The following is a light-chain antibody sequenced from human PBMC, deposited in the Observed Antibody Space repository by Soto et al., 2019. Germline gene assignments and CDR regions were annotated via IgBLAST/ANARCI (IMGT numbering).Light chain of an antibody. CDR2: GAF. J-gene: IGKJ1*01. V-gene: IGKV3-15*01. CDR1: QSVSSN. Sequence: EIVLTQSPGTLFLSPGERATLSCRASQSVSSNLAWYQQKPGQAPSLLIYGAFTRATGIPARFSGTGSGTEFTLTISSLQSEDFALYYCQQYNDWPLTFGQGTKVDIK. CDR3: QQYNDWPLT.